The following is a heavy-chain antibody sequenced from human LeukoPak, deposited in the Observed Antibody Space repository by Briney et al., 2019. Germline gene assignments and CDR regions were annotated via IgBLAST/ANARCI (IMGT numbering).Heavy chain of an antibody. CDR1: GFTFSSYS. D-gene: IGHD3-10*01. CDR3: ARDGRFGAFDY. J-gene: IGHJ4*02. Sequence: PGGSLRLPCAASGFTFSSYSMNWVRQAPGKGLEWVSSISSSSSYIYYADSVKGRFTISRDNAKNSLYLQMNSLRAEDTAVYYCARDGRFGAFDYWGQGTLVTVSS. V-gene: IGHV3-21*01. CDR2: ISSSSSYI.